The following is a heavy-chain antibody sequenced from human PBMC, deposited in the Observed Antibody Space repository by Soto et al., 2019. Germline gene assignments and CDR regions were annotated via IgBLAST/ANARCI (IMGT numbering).Heavy chain of an antibody. Sequence: GASVKVSCKASGGTFSSYAISWVRQAPGQGLEWMGGIIPIFGTANYAQKFQGRVTITADESTSTAYMELSSLRSEDTAVYYCAKFGASGSYFQFDYWGPGTLVTVSS. D-gene: IGHD3-10*01. CDR2: IIPIFGTA. V-gene: IGHV1-69*13. CDR1: GGTFSSYA. J-gene: IGHJ4*02. CDR3: AKFGASGSYFQFDY.